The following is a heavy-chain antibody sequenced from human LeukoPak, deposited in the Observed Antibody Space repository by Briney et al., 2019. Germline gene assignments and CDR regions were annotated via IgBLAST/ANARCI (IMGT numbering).Heavy chain of an antibody. Sequence: GGSLRLSCAASGFSVSGKFMSWVRQAPGKGLEWVSIIHYDGKIRYAGSVGGRFTIYRDDSENTLFLQMNSLRVDDTTVYFCASGDGYLQPYWGQGTLVTVSS. CDR2: IHYDGKI. V-gene: IGHV3-53*01. CDR1: GFSVSGKF. CDR3: ASGDGYLQPY. J-gene: IGHJ4*02. D-gene: IGHD2-21*01.